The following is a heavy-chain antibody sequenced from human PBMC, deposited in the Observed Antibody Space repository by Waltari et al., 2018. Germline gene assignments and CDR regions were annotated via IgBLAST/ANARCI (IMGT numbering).Heavy chain of an antibody. CDR2: IWYDGSNK. D-gene: IGHD6-19*01. V-gene: IGHV3-33*06. CDR1: GFTFSSYG. CDR3: AKERAVANKILDY. Sequence: QVQLVESGGGVVQPGRSLRLSCAASGFTFSSYGMHWVRQAPGKGREGVAVIWYDGSNKYYADSVKGRFTISRDNSKNTLYLQMNSLRAEDTAVYYCAKERAVANKILDYWGQGTLVTVSS. J-gene: IGHJ4*02.